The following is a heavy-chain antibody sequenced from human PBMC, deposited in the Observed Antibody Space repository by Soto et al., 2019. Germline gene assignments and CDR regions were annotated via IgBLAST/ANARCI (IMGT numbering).Heavy chain of an antibody. Sequence: ASVKVSCKVSGYTLTELSMHWVRQAPGKGLEWMGGFDPEDGETIYAQKFQGRVTMTEDTSTDTAYMELSSLRSEDTAVYYCATDQPTLAAAGDPAFDIWGQGTMVTVSS. CDR1: GYTLTELS. CDR3: ATDQPTLAAAGDPAFDI. J-gene: IGHJ3*02. CDR2: FDPEDGET. V-gene: IGHV1-24*01. D-gene: IGHD6-13*01.